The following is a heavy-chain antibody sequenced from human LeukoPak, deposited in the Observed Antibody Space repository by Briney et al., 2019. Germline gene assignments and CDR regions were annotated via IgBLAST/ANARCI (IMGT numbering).Heavy chain of an antibody. CDR1: GFTFSSYS. Sequence: PGGSLRLSCAASGFTFSSYSLNWVRQAPGKGLEWVSSISSSSSYIYYADSVKGRFTISRDNAKNSLYLQMNSLRAEDTAVYYCAKERGLYVDTAASDYWGQGSLVTVSS. CDR3: AKERGLYVDTAASDY. V-gene: IGHV3-21*04. D-gene: IGHD5-18*01. J-gene: IGHJ4*02. CDR2: ISSSSSYI.